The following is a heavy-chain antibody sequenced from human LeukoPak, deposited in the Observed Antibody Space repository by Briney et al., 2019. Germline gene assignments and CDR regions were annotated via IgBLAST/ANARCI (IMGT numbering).Heavy chain of an antibody. CDR2: LSGSGITT. CDR3: AKGIYSSGWSYFDY. Sequence: GGSLRLSCAASGFTLSNSAMSWVRQAPGKGLEWVSTLSGSGITTYYADSVKGRSTISRDNSKNTLYLQMNSLRAEDTAVYYCAKGIYSSGWSYFDYWGHGTLVTVSS. CDR1: GFTLSNSA. D-gene: IGHD6-19*01. J-gene: IGHJ4*01. V-gene: IGHV3-23*01.